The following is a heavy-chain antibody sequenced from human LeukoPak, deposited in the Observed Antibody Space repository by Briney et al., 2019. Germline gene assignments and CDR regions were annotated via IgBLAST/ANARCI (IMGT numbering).Heavy chain of an antibody. V-gene: IGHV3-23*01. CDR1: GFTFSSYA. CDR3: ANPSGYSYGYFDY. CDR2: ISGSGGST. Sequence: GGSLRLSCAASGFTFSSYAMSWVRQAPGKGLEWVSAISGSGGSTYYADSVKGRFTISRDNSKNTLYLQMNSLRAEDTAVYYCANPSGYSYGYFDYWGQGTLVTVSS. D-gene: IGHD5-18*01. J-gene: IGHJ4*02.